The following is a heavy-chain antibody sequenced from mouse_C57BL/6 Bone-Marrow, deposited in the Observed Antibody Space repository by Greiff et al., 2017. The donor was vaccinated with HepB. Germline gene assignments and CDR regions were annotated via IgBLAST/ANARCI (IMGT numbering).Heavy chain of an antibody. J-gene: IGHJ4*01. V-gene: IGHV3-6*01. CDR3: AREIPFITTVVAPYYAMDY. Sequence: EVQLQESGPGLVKPSQSLSLTCSVTGYSITSGYYWNWIRQFPGNKLEWMGYISYDGSNNYNPSLKNRISITRDTSKNHFFMKLNSVTTEDTATYYCAREIPFITTVVAPYYAMDYWGQGTSVTVSS. CDR2: ISYDGSN. D-gene: IGHD1-1*01. CDR1: GYSITSGYY.